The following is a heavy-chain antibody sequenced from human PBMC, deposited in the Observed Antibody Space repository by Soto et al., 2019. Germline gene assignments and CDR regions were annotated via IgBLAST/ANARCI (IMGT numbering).Heavy chain of an antibody. CDR1: VGTFSSYA. J-gene: IGHJ6*02. CDR3: ATPVYYYGSGTNYYYYGMDV. V-gene: IGHV1-69*13. D-gene: IGHD3-10*01. CDR2: IIPIFGTA. Sequence: SVTVSCKASVGTFSSYAISWVRQAPGQGLEWMGGIIPIFGTANYAQKFQGRVTITADESTSTAYMELSSLRSEDTAVYYCATPVYYYGSGTNYYYYGMDVWGQGTTVTVSS.